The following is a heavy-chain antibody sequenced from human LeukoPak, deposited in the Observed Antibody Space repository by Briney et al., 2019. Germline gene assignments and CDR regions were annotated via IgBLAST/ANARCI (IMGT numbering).Heavy chain of an antibody. D-gene: IGHD3-22*01. J-gene: IGHJ4*02. Sequence: PSQTLSLTCTVPGGSISSGDYYWSWIRQPPGKGLEWIGYIYYSGSTYYNPSLKSRVTISVDTSKNQFSLKLSSVTAADTAVYYCARGESGYYGEPFDYWGQGTLVTVSS. CDR3: ARGESGYYGEPFDY. V-gene: IGHV4-30-4*01. CDR2: IYYSGST. CDR1: GGSISSGDYY.